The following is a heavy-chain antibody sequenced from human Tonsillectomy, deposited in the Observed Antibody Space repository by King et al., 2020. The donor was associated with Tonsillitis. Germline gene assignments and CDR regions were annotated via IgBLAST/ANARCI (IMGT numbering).Heavy chain of an antibody. CDR1: GFIFDDYA. J-gene: IGHJ4*02. V-gene: IGHV3-9*01. Sequence: EVQLVESGGGLVQPGRSLRLSCAASGFIFDDYAMHWVRQAPGKGLEWVSGIAWNRGSIGYADSVKGRFTISRDNAKNSLYLQMNSLRADDTALYYCAKGRGPYSSGPIDYWGQGTLVTVSS. CDR2: IAWNRGSI. D-gene: IGHD6-19*01. CDR3: AKGRGPYSSGPIDY.